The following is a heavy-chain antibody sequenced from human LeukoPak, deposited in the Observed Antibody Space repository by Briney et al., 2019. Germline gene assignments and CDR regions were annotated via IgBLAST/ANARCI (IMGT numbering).Heavy chain of an antibody. CDR2: INPSGGST. V-gene: IGHV1-46*01. D-gene: IGHD3-9*01. Sequence: ASVKVSCKASGYTFTSYAMNWVRQAPGQGLEWMGMINPSGGSTSYAQKFQGRVTMTRDMSTSTVYMELSSLRSEDTGVYYCARAASDYDFLTGSYRRGWFDPWGQGTLVTVSS. J-gene: IGHJ5*02. CDR1: GYTFTSYA. CDR3: ARAASDYDFLTGSYRRGWFDP.